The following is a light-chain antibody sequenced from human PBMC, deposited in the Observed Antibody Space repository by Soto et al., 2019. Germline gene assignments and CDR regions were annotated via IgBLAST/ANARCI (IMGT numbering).Light chain of an antibody. CDR3: QQYAGPPTT. J-gene: IGKJ5*01. CDR1: QSVSNNY. Sequence: EIVLTQSPGTLALSAGERATLSCRASQSVSNNYLAWYQQKPGQAPRLLIYGASNRATGIPDRFSGGGSGTDFTLTISRLEPEDFAVYFCQQYAGPPTTFGQGTRLEIK. V-gene: IGKV3-20*01. CDR2: GAS.